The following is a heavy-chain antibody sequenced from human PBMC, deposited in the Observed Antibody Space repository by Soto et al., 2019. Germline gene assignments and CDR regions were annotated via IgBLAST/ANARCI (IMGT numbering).Heavy chain of an antibody. D-gene: IGHD6-13*01. CDR3: ARGSSSWNNWFGP. CDR1: GGTYNNFP. V-gene: IGHV1-69*01. J-gene: IGHJ5*02. CDR2: FIPAFGTA. Sequence: QVQLVQSGAEVKKPGPSVKVSCKASGGTYNNFPIGWVRQAPGQGLEWMGGFIPAFGTANYAQRFQGRVTITADESTRTAYMELSSLRSEDTAVYYCARGSSSWNNWFGPWGQGTLVTVSS.